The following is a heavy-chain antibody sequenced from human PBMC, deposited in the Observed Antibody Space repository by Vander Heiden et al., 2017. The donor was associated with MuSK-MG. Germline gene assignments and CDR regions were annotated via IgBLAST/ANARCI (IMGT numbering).Heavy chain of an antibody. J-gene: IGHJ4*02. CDR2: ISYDGSNK. CDR3: ARGRGKDYGGKQGEDY. V-gene: IGHV3-30*04. Sequence: QVQLVESGGGVVQPGRSLRLSCAASGFTFSSYAMHWVRQAPGKGLEWVAVISYDGSNKYYADAVKGRFTISRDNSKNALYLQMNSMRDEDTAVYYCARGRGKDYGGKQGEDYWFQGTLFNVS. D-gene: IGHD4-17*01. CDR1: GFTFSSYA.